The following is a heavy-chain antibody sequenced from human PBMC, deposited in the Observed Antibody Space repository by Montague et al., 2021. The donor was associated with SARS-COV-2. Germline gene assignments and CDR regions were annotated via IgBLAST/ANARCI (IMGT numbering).Heavy chain of an antibody. J-gene: IGHJ3*01. CDR2: IYSDVST. V-gene: IGHV3-66*01. CDR3: ARVVTYAFDV. Sequence: SLRLSCAASGFTVSSNYMSWVRQAPGKGLEWVSVIYSDVSTYSADSVKGRFTISRDNSKNTLYLQMNSLRAEDTAVYYCARVVTYAFDVWGQGTMVTVSS. CDR1: GFTVSSNY. D-gene: IGHD4-11*01.